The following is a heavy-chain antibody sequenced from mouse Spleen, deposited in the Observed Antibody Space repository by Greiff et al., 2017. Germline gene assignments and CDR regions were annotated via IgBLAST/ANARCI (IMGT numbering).Heavy chain of an antibody. CDR2: IWSGGST. V-gene: IGHV2-2*01. Sequence: VKLMESGPGLVQPSQSLSITCTASGFSLTSYGVHWVRQSPGKGLEWLGVIWSGGSTDYNAAFITRLSISKDNSKSQVFFKMNSLQADDTAIYYCARNQGAMDYWGQGTSVTVSS. CDR3: ARNQGAMDY. J-gene: IGHJ4*01. D-gene: IGHD3-2*02. CDR1: GFSLTSYG.